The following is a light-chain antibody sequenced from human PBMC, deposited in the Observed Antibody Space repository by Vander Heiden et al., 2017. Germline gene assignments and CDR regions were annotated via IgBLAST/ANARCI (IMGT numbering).Light chain of an antibody. Sequence: EILMTQSPTTLSAYPGERATLSCWASQSVSTNLAWYQQKPGQAPRLLIYGASNRCTDIPARFSGSGFGTEFTLTITSLQSEDFAVYYCQHYDSWPPDTFGQGTKLEIK. J-gene: IGKJ2*01. CDR2: GAS. CDR1: QSVSTN. V-gene: IGKV3-15*01. CDR3: QHYDSWPPDT.